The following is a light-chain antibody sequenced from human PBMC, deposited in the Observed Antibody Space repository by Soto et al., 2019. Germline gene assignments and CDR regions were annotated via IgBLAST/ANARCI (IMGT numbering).Light chain of an antibody. Sequence: EIVLTQSPGTLSLSPGERATLSCRASQTITSTYLAWYQQKPGQAPRLLIYGASSRATGIPDRFSGSGSETDFTLTISRLEPEDFAVYYCQQYNNWPPLTFGGGTKVEIK. CDR2: GAS. CDR3: QQYNNWPPLT. V-gene: IGKV3-20*01. CDR1: QTITSTY. J-gene: IGKJ4*01.